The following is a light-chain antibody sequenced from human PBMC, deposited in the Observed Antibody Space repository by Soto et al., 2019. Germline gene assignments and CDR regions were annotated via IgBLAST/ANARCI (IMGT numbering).Light chain of an antibody. CDR2: GAS. J-gene: IGKJ2*01. CDR1: QSVDTN. Sequence: EVVMTQSPATLFVSPGDRATLSCRASQSVDTNVAWYQQKHGQAPRLLVYGASTRATGIPARFTGFGSGTDFTLTISGLQSDDFAVYYCQQYYNWPPYTFGQGTKLQIK. CDR3: QQYYNWPPYT. V-gene: IGKV3-15*01.